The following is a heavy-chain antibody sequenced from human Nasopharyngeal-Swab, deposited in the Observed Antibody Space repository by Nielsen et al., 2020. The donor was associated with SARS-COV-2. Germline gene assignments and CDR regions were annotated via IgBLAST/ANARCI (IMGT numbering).Heavy chain of an antibody. CDR3: ARRTEYRASYYLGGYFDY. Sequence: SETLSLTCTVSGDSISSGGYYWGWIRQPPGKGLEWIAGLYYSGFTYYNPSLKSRVTISVDTSKNQISLKLSSVTAADTAVYYCARRTEYRASYYLGGYFDYWGQGTLVTVSS. CDR2: LYYSGFT. V-gene: IGHV4-39*01. CDR1: GDSISSGGYY. J-gene: IGHJ4*02. D-gene: IGHD1-26*01.